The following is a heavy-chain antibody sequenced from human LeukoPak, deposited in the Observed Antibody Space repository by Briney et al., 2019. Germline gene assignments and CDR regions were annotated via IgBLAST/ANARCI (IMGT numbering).Heavy chain of an antibody. CDR1: GFTFDDYA. D-gene: IGHD2-15*01. J-gene: IGHJ6*02. V-gene: IGHV3-9*01. CDR3: AKASLVVDYYYYYGMDV. Sequence: GRSLRLSCAASGFTFDDYAMHWVRQAPGKGLEWVSGISWNSGSIGYADSVKGRFTIPRDNAKNSLYLQMNSLRAEDTALYYCAKASLVVDYYYYYGMDVWGQGTTVTVSS. CDR2: ISWNSGSI.